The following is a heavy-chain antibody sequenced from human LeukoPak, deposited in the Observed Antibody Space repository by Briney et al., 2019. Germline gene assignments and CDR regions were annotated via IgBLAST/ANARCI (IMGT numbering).Heavy chain of an antibody. CDR2: IVVGSGNT. D-gene: IGHD2-2*01. Sequence: GTSVKVSGKASGFTFTSSAVQGGRQARGQRLEGIGWIVVGSGNTNYAQKFQERVTITRDMSKRTAYMELSRLSSEDTAVSYCAATTYCSSTSCPDLYYYYGMDVWGKGTTVTVSS. CDR1: GFTFTSSA. J-gene: IGHJ6*04. V-gene: IGHV1-58*01. CDR3: AATTYCSSTSCPDLYYYYGMDV.